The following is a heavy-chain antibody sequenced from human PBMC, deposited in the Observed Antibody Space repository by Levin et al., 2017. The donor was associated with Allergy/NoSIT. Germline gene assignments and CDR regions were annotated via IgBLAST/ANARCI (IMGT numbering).Heavy chain of an antibody. J-gene: IGHJ4*02. Sequence: GGSLRLSCAASGFTFSNYWMSWVRQAPGKGLEWVANTKQDGSEKYYVDSVKGRFTISRDNAKNSLFLQMNSLRAEDTALFYCAREGSYIESFDFWGQGILVTVSS. D-gene: IGHD1-26*01. CDR1: GFTFSNYW. CDR2: TKQDGSEK. CDR3: AREGSYIESFDF. V-gene: IGHV3-7*01.